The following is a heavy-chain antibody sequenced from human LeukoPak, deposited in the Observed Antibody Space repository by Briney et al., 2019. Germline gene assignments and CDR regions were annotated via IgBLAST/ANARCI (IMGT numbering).Heavy chain of an antibody. V-gene: IGHV4-39*01. CDR2: IYYSGNT. Sequence: SETLSLTCTVSGGSISSSSYYWGWIRQPPGKGLECIGSIYYSGNTYYNPSLKSRVTISVDTSKNQFSLKLSSVTAADTAVYYCARGRDGYNYSPFDYWGQGTLVTVSS. CDR1: GGSISSSSYY. CDR3: ARGRDGYNYSPFDY. D-gene: IGHD5-24*01. J-gene: IGHJ4*02.